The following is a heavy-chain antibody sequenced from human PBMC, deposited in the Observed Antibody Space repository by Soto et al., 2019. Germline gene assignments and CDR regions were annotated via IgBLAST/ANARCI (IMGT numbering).Heavy chain of an antibody. Sequence: QVQLVQSGAEVKKPGSSVKVSCKASGGTFSSYAISWVRQAPGQGLEWMGGIIPIFGTANYAQKFQGRGTITADEYTSTAYRELSSLRTEDTAVYYWAGDVIAAAGTAGWGQGTLVTVSS. J-gene: IGHJ4*02. V-gene: IGHV1-69*12. CDR1: GGTFSSYA. CDR3: AGDVIAAAGTAG. CDR2: IIPIFGTA. D-gene: IGHD6-13*01.